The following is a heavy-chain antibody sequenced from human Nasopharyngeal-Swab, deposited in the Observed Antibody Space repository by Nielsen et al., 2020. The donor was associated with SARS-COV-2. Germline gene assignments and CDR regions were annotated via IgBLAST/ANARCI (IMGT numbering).Heavy chain of an antibody. CDR3: ARVEAGGEWELLPYYYYYMDV. V-gene: IGHV3-30-3*01. D-gene: IGHD1-26*01. CDR2: ISYDGSNK. J-gene: IGHJ6*03. Sequence: WSGQRRGEAGEGGADISYDGSNKYYADSVKGRFTISRDNSKNTLYLQMNSLRAEDTAVYYCARVEAGGEWELLPYYYYYMDVWGKGTTVTVSS.